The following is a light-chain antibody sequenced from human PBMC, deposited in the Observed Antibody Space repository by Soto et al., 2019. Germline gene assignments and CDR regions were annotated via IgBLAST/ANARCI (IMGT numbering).Light chain of an antibody. V-gene: IGKV4-1*01. CDR2: WAS. Sequence: DIVMTQSPDSLAVSLGERATINCKSSQNVLYSSNNKNYLAWYQQKPGQPPNLLIYWASTRESGVPDRCSGSASGTDFTLTISSLQAEDVAVYYCQQYYNSPRAFGQGTKVEIK. CDR3: QQYYNSPRA. CDR1: QNVLYSSNNKNY. J-gene: IGKJ1*01.